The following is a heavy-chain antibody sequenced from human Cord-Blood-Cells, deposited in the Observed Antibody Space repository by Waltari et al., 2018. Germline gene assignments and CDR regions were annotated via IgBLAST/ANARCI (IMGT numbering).Heavy chain of an antibody. CDR2: ISAYNGNT. J-gene: IGHJ3*02. CDR3: ARDLVPYYDFWSGYYAFDI. D-gene: IGHD3-3*01. Sequence: QVQLVQSGAEVKKPGASVKVSCKASGYTFTSYGISWVRQAPGQGLEWMGWISAYNGNTNYAQKLQGRVTMTTDTSTSTAYMELRSLRSDDTAVYCCARDLVPYYDFWSGYYAFDIWGQGTMVTVSS. CDR1: GYTFTSYG. V-gene: IGHV1-18*04.